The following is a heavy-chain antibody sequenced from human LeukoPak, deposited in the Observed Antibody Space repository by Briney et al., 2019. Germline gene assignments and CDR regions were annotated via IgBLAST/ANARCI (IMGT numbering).Heavy chain of an antibody. CDR1: GYTFTDYY. J-gene: IGHJ4*02. V-gene: IGHV1-2*02. CDR3: ARDWCTGGSCYGSADY. CDR2: VNPDNGGT. D-gene: IGHD2-15*01. Sequence: ASVKVSRKASGYTFTDYYMNWVRQAPGQGLEWMGWVNPDNGGTKYAQKLQGRVTMTRDTSISTAYMELSSLTSDDTAVYYCARDWCTGGSCYGSADYWGPGTLVTVSS.